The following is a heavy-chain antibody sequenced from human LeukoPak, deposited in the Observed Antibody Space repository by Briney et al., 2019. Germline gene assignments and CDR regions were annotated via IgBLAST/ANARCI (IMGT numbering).Heavy chain of an antibody. V-gene: IGHV3-66*02. J-gene: IGHJ4*02. CDR3: ARGQTIVGATPFDY. CDR1: GFTFSSYE. D-gene: IGHD1-26*01. Sequence: PGGSLRLSCAASGFTFSSYEMNWVRQAPGKGLEWVSVIYSGGSTYYADSVKGRFTISRDNSKNTPYLQMNSLRAEDTAVYYCARGQTIVGATPFDYWGQGTLVTVSS. CDR2: IYSGGST.